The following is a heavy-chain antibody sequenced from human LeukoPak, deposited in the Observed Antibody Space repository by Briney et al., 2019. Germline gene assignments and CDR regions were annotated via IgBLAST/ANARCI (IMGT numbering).Heavy chain of an antibody. J-gene: IGHJ6*02. V-gene: IGHV1-18*01. Sequence: GASVKVSCKASGSTFTSYGISWVRQAPGQGLDWMGWTSAYNGNTNYAQKLQGRVTMTTDTSTSTAYMELRSLRSDDTAVYYCARAYYYYGMDVWGQGTTVTVSS. CDR3: ARAYYYYGMDV. CDR1: GSTFTSYG. CDR2: TSAYNGNT.